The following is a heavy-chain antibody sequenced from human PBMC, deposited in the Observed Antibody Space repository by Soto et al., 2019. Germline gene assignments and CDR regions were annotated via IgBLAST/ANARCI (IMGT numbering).Heavy chain of an antibody. CDR1: GGSINSGGYC. J-gene: IGHJ4*02. V-gene: IGHV4-31*03. Sequence: QVQLQESGPGLVKPSQTLSLTCTVSGGSINSGGYCWSWIRQHPGKGLDWIGCISYGGSTSYNPSLKSRXTLSIDTSKNQFSLKPTSVTAADTAVYYCSRGILVWGQGALITVSS. CDR2: ISYGGST. D-gene: IGHD5-18*01. CDR3: SRGILV.